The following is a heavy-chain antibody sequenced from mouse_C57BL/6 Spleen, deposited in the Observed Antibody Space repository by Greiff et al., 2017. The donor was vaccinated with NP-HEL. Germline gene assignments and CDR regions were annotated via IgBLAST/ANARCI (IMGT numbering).Heavy chain of an antibody. CDR1: GYTFTEYT. J-gene: IGHJ4*01. V-gene: IGHV1-62-2*01. Sequence: QVQLQQSGAELVKPGASVKLSCKASGYTFTEYTIHWVKQRSGQGLEWIGWFYPGSGSIKYNEKFKDKATLTADTSSSPVYMELSRLTSEDSAVYFVARHEAPYDYDGSYAMDYWGQGTSVTVSA. CDR3: ARHEAPYDYDGSYAMDY. CDR2: FYPGSGSI. D-gene: IGHD2-4*01.